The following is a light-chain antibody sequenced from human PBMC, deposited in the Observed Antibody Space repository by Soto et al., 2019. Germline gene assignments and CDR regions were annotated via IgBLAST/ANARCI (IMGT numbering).Light chain of an antibody. CDR3: SSYTTNTTVV. J-gene: IGLJ2*01. CDR1: SSDVGSYNY. CDR2: EVS. Sequence: QSALTQPASVSGSPGQSITISCTGTSSDVGSYNYVSWYQQHPGKAPKLMIYEVSDRPSGISSRFSGSKSGNTASLTISGLQTEDEADYYCSSYTTNTTVVFGGGTKVTVL. V-gene: IGLV2-14*01.